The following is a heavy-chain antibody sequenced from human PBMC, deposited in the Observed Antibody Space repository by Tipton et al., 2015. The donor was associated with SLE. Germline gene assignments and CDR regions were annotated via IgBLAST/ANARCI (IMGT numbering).Heavy chain of an antibody. CDR2: IGPTGIT. CDR1: GFILSSYD. CDR3: ARTFLALTPAHYLLGY. D-gene: IGHD2-15*01. J-gene: IGHJ4*01. V-gene: IGHV3-13*01. Sequence: SLRLSCAASGFILSSYDMHWVRQVTGKRLEWVSTIGPTGITYYPDSVKGRFSISREDAQSSLYLQMNSLSSEDTALYYCARTFLALTPAHYLLGYWGQGTLVTVSS.